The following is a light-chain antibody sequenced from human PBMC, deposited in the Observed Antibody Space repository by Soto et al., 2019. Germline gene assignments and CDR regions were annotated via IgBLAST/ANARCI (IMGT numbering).Light chain of an antibody. Sequence: EIVLTQSPGTLSLSPGERATLSCRASQSVSSRYLAWYQQKPGQAPRLLIYDASNRATGIPARFSGSGSGTDFTLTISSLEPEDFAVYYCQQRSNWPPPTFGQGTRLEIK. CDR1: QSVSSRY. CDR2: DAS. V-gene: IGKV3-11*01. J-gene: IGKJ5*01. CDR3: QQRSNWPPPT.